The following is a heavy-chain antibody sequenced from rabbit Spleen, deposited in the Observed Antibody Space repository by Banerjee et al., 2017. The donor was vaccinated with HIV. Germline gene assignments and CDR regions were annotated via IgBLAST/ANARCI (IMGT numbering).Heavy chain of an antibody. J-gene: IGHJ4*01. CDR3: AREGAGVMSFNL. Sequence: QEQLVEYGGDLVQPEGSLTLTCKASGFSFSSGYDMCWVRQAPGKGLEWIACILADRGDRTYYASWAKGRFTISKVSSTTVTLQMTSLTAADTATYFCAREGAGVMSFNLWGPGPLVTVS. V-gene: IGHV1S45*01. CDR1: GFSFSSGYD. D-gene: IGHD4-2*01. CDR2: ILADRGDRT.